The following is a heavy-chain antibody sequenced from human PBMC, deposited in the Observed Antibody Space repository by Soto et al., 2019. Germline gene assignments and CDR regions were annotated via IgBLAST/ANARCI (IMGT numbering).Heavy chain of an antibody. D-gene: IGHD3-22*01. CDR1: GGSITNYY. CDR2: IYYLGHT. V-gene: IGHV4-59*01. CDR3: ASRYSYDSSGYHPPTH. Sequence: TLSLTCTVSGGSITNYYWSWIRQTPGKGLEWIGYIYYLGHTNQNPSLKSRVTISVDTSKNQFSLTLRSVTAADAAVYYCASRYSYDSSGYHPPTHWGQGTLVTVSS. J-gene: IGHJ4*02.